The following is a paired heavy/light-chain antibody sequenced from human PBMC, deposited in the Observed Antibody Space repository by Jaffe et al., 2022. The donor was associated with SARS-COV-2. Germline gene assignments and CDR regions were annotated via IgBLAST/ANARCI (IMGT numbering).Light chain of an antibody. J-gene: IGLJ2*01. CDR3: SSSTSSSP. CDR2: DVT. CDR1: SSDVGGYNY. Sequence: QSALTQPASVSGSPGQSITISCTGTSSDVGGYNYVSWYQQHPGKAPKLIIYDVTSRPPGVSNRFSGSKSGNTASLTISGLQAEDEADYYCSSSTSSSPFGGGTKLTVL. V-gene: IGLV2-14*01.
Heavy chain of an antibody. V-gene: IGHV5-51*01. CDR2: IYPDDSDT. CDR3: ARGGYCTNGVCYHFDH. J-gene: IGHJ4*02. Sequence: EVQLVQSGAEVKEPGESLKISCKGSGYSFTNYWIGWVRQMPGKGLEWMGIIYPDDSDTRYSPSFQGQVIISADKSINTAYLQWSSLKASDTAMYYCARGGYCTNGVCYHFDHWAQGTLVTVSS. D-gene: IGHD2-8*01. CDR1: GYSFTNYW.